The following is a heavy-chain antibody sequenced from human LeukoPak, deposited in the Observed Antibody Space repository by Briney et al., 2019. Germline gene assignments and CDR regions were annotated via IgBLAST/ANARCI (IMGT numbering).Heavy chain of an antibody. D-gene: IGHD3-10*01. CDR3: ASIWWDYYGSGTPNYYFDY. CDR2: INPSGGST. CDR1: GYTFTGYY. J-gene: IGHJ4*02. Sequence: APVKVSCKASGYTFTGYYMHWVRQAPGQGLEWMGIINPSGGSTSYAQKFQGRVTMTRDTSTSTVYMELSSLRSEDTAVYYCASIWWDYYGSGTPNYYFDYWGQGTLVTVSS. V-gene: IGHV1-46*01.